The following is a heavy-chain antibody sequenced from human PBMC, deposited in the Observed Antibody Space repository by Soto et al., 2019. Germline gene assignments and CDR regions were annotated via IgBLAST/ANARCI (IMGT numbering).Heavy chain of an antibody. Sequence: PGESLKISCTGSGYSFTSYWIGWVRQMPGKGMEWMGIIYPGDSDTRYSPSFQGQVTISADKSISTAYLQWSSLKASDTAMYYCARRGYCSGGSCYGAPIDYWGQGTLVTVSS. CDR3: ARRGYCSGGSCYGAPIDY. J-gene: IGHJ4*02. CDR2: IYPGDSDT. D-gene: IGHD2-15*01. CDR1: GYSFTSYW. V-gene: IGHV5-51*01.